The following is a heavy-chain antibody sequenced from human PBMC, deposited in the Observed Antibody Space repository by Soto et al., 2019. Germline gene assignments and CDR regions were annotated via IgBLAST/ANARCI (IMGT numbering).Heavy chain of an antibody. CDR3: ARYSSLNWFDP. CDR2: INPSGGST. CDR1: RYAFTSYY. D-gene: IGHD6-19*01. Sequence: ASVKVSCKASRYAFTSYYMHWVRQAPGQGLEWMGIINPSGGSTSYAQKFQGRVTMTRDTSTSTVYMELSSLRSEDTAVYYCARYSSLNWFDPWGQGTLVTVSS. V-gene: IGHV1-46*01. J-gene: IGHJ5*02.